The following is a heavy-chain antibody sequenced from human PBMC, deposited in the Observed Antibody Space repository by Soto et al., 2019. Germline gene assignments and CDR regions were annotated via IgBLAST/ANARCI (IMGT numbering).Heavy chain of an antibody. D-gene: IGHD6-6*01. CDR2: INPNSGGT. J-gene: IGHJ4*02. CDR3: ARGQSIAARLVGY. Sequence: ASVKVSCKASGYTFTGYYMHWVRQAPGQGLEWMGWINPNSGGTNYAQKFQGRVTMTRDTSISTAYMELSRLGSDDTAVYYCARGQSIAARLVGYWGQGTLVTVSS. CDR1: GYTFTGYY. V-gene: IGHV1-2*02.